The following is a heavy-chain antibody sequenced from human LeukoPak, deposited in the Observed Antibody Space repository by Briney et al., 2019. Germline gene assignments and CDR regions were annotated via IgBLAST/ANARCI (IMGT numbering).Heavy chain of an antibody. CDR3: ARHGGSGWYENDC. V-gene: IGHV4-59*08. CDR2: IYYSGST. Sequence: PSETLSLTCTVSGGSISSYYWSWIRQPPGKGLEWIGYIYYSGSTNYNPSLKSRVTISVDTSKNQFSLKLSSVTAADTAVYYCARHGGSGWYENDCWGQGTLVTVSS. CDR1: GGSISSYY. D-gene: IGHD6-19*01. J-gene: IGHJ4*02.